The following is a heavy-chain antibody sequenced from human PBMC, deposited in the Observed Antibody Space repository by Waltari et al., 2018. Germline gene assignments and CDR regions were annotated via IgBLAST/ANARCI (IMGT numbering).Heavy chain of an antibody. D-gene: IGHD5-12*01. CDR2: ISGSGGST. CDR3: ARASGGPFDY. V-gene: IGHV3-23*01. J-gene: IGHJ4*02. CDR1: GGSISSSSYY. Sequence: LQLQESGPGLVKPSETLSLTCTVSGGSISSSSYYWGWIRQPPGKGLEWVSAISGSGGSTYYADSVKGRFTISRDNSKNTLYLQMNSLRAEDTAVYYCARASGGPFDYWGQGTLVTVSS.